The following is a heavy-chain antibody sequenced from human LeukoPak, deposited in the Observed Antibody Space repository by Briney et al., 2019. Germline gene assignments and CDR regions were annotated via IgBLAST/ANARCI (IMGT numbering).Heavy chain of an antibody. D-gene: IGHD3-10*01. CDR2: IYYSGST. Sequence: PSETLSLTCTVSGGSISSSSYYWGWIRQPPGKGLEWTGSIYYSGSTYYNPSLKSRVTISVDTSKNQFSLKLSSVTAADTAVYYCATSMVRGVFDYWGQGTLVTVSS. CDR1: GGSISSSSYY. J-gene: IGHJ4*02. V-gene: IGHV4-39*01. CDR3: ATSMVRGVFDY.